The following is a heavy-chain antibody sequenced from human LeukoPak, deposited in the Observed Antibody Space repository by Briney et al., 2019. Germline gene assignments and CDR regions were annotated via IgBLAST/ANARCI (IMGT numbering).Heavy chain of an antibody. J-gene: IGHJ5*02. Sequence: GASVKVSCKASGYTFTGYYMHWVRQAPGQGLEWMGWINPNSGDTNYAQKFQGRVTMTRDTSISTAYMELSRLRSDDTAVYYCARAYYDSSGYSNWFDPWGQGTLVTVSS. V-gene: IGHV1-2*02. CDR3: ARAYYDSSGYSNWFDP. CDR2: INPNSGDT. CDR1: GYTFTGYY. D-gene: IGHD3-22*01.